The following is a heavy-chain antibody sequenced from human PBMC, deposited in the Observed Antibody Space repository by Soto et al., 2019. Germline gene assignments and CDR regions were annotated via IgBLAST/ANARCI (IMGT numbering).Heavy chain of an antibody. CDR3: ARHGQWLGGEHYYYGMDV. CDR1: GYSFTSYW. CDR2: IDPSDSYT. Sequence: EVQLVQSGAEVKKPGESLRISCKGSGYSFTSYWISWVRQMPGKGLEWMGRIDPSDSYTNYSPSFQGHVTISADKSISTAYLQWSSLKASDTAIYYCARHGQWLGGEHYYYGMDVWGQGTTVTVSS. D-gene: IGHD6-19*01. V-gene: IGHV5-10-1*03. J-gene: IGHJ6*02.